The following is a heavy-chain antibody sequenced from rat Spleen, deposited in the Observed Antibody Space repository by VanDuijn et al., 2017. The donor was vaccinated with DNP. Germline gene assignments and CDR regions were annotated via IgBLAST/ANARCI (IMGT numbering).Heavy chain of an antibody. CDR3: ARVVGFGPAY. CDR1: GFSLTNHH. J-gene: IGHJ3*01. CDR2: IQSGGSP. Sequence: QVQLKESGPGLVQPSQTLSLTCTVSGFSLTNHHVHWVRQPPGKGLEWMGRIQSGGSPDYKSALKSRLSISRDTSKSQVLLKMNSLQTEDTAMYFCARVVGFGPAYWGQGTLVTVSS. V-gene: IGHV2-27*01. D-gene: IGHD1-12*02.